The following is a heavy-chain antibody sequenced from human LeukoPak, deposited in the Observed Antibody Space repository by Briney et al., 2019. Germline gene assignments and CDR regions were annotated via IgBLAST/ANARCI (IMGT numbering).Heavy chain of an antibody. CDR2: ISYDGNNK. J-gene: IGHJ4*02. Sequence: GRSLRLSCAASGFTFSSYGMHWVRQAPGKGLEWVAVISYDGNNKYYADSVKGRFTISRDNSKNTLYLQMNRLRAEDTAVYYCAKDSWEYSSSWSDYWGQGTLVTVSS. D-gene: IGHD6-13*01. CDR1: GFTFSSYG. V-gene: IGHV3-30*18. CDR3: AKDSWEYSSSWSDY.